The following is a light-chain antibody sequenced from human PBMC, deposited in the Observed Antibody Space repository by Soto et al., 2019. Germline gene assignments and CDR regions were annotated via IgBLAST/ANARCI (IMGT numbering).Light chain of an antibody. CDR2: GAS. CDR3: QQYGSSPPYT. Sequence: EIVLTQSPGTLSLSPGERATLSCRASQSVSSNYLAWYQQKFGQAPRLLIYGASSRATGIPDRFSGSGSGTGFTLTISRLEPEDFAVYYCQQYGSSPPYTFGQGTKLEIK. V-gene: IGKV3-20*01. J-gene: IGKJ2*01. CDR1: QSVSSNY.